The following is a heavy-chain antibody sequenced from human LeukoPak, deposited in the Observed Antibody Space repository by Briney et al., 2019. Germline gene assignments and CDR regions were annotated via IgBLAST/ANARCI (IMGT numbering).Heavy chain of an antibody. J-gene: IGHJ6*02. CDR3: ARGGVDTAMVDYYYYDMDV. D-gene: IGHD5-18*01. Sequence: ASVKVSCKASGYTFTSYDINWVRQATGQGLEWMGWMNPNSGNTGYAQKFQGRVTMTRNTSISTAYMELSSLRSEDTAVYYCARGGVDTAMVDYYYYDMDVWGQGTTVTVSS. CDR2: MNPNSGNT. V-gene: IGHV1-8*01. CDR1: GYTFTSYD.